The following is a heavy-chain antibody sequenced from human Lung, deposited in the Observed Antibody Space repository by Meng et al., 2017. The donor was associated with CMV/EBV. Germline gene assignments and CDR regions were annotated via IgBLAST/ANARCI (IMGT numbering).Heavy chain of an antibody. CDR1: GYTFTGYY. D-gene: IGHD5-24*01. Sequence: ASVXVSXKASGYTFTGYYMHWVRQAPGQGLEWMGWINPNSGGTNYAQKFQGRVTMTRDTSISTAYMELSRLRSDDTAVYYCARGSFRDGYNRPIGYWGQGTLVTVSS. CDR3: ARGSFRDGYNRPIGY. J-gene: IGHJ4*02. V-gene: IGHV1-2*02. CDR2: INPNSGGT.